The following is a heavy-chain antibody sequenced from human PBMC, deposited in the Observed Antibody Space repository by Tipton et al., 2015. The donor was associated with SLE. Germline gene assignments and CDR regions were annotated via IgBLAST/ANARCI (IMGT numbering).Heavy chain of an antibody. Sequence: VQLVQSGPEVKKPGESLKISCQGSGYSFNSYWIGWVRQMPGKGLEWMGIIYPDDSDTKYSPSFEGQVTMSADKSITTAYLQWSSLKASDTGIYYCARRKFGDVFSNYFDYWGQGTLVTVSS. J-gene: IGHJ4*02. CDR3: ARRKFGDVFSNYFDY. V-gene: IGHV5-51*01. CDR1: GYSFNSYW. CDR2: IYPDDSDT. D-gene: IGHD2-21*02.